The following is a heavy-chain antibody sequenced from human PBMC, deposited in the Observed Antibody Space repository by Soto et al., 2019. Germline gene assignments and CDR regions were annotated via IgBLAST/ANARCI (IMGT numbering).Heavy chain of an antibody. Sequence: QDQLVQSGAEVKKPGASVTVSCKASGYSFTNYGVTWVRQAPGQGLEWMGWISAFNGNTHYAQNLQGRVTMTTDASTSTAYMELRSLRSDDKAMYYCARDRGVAPPVAGNTHYYYYMDVWGKGTTVTVSS. CDR3: ARDRGVAPPVAGNTHYYYYMDV. V-gene: IGHV1-18*01. CDR2: ISAFNGNT. J-gene: IGHJ6*03. D-gene: IGHD6-19*01. CDR1: GYSFTNYG.